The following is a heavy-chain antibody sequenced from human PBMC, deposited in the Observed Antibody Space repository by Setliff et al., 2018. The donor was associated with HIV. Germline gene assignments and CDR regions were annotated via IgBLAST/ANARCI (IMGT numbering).Heavy chain of an antibody. CDR2: IHTTGST. CDR3: AKRTFGSGRFDP. CDR1: GDSISSGSYY. Sequence: SETLSLTCSVSGDSISSGSYYWSWTRLAAGKGLEWIGQIHTTGSTNYNPSLKSRVTISIDTSKNQFSLKLNSVTATDTAVYYCAKRTFGSGRFDPWGQGTLVTVSS. J-gene: IGHJ5*02. D-gene: IGHD3-16*01. V-gene: IGHV4-61*09.